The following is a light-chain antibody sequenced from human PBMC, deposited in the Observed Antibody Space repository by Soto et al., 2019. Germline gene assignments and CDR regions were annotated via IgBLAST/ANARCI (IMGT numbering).Light chain of an antibody. Sequence: EILMTQSPATLSVSPGERATLSCRASQSVGSNLAWYKQKPGQAPRLLINSASSRATGIPDRFSGSGSGTEFTLTISRLEPEDFAVYYCQQHGISHITFGQGTRLEIK. J-gene: IGKJ5*01. CDR2: SAS. CDR1: QSVGSN. V-gene: IGKV3-20*01. CDR3: QQHGISHIT.